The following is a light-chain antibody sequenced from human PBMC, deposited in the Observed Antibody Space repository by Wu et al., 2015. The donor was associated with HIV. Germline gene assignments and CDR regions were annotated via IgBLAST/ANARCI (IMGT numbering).Light chain of an antibody. CDR3: QQYNNYSQT. V-gene: IGKV1-5*03. CDR2: KAS. J-gene: IGKJ1*01. Sequence: DIQMTQSPSTLSASVGDRVTITCRASQSISSWLAWYQQKPGKAPKLLIYKASTLESGVPSRFSGRGSGTEFTLTISSLQADDFATYYCQQYNNYSQTFGQGTKVEIK. CDR1: QSISSW.